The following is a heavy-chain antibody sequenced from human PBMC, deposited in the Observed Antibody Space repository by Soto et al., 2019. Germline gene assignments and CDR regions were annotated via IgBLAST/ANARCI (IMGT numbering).Heavy chain of an antibody. D-gene: IGHD1-26*01. V-gene: IGHV4-4*02. CDR3: ARGRLGGADFAY. Sequence: QVQLQESGPGLVRPSETLSLTCAVSSGSINGNNLWSWVRQPPGEGREWIAEIYLSGGTYYTPSRKSRIALSVDRSEKQLSLNLSSVTAADTAVYYCARGRLGGADFAYEGQGTLVTVSS. CDR2: IYLSGGT. CDR1: SGSINGNNL. J-gene: IGHJ4*02.